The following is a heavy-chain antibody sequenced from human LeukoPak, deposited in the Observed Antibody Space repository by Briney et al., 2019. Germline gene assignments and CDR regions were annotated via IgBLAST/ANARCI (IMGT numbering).Heavy chain of an antibody. CDR3: AREGIAAASVLDY. J-gene: IGHJ4*02. CDR2: IRYDGSNK. CDR1: GFTFSSYG. D-gene: IGHD2-2*01. V-gene: IGHV3-30*02. Sequence: GGSLRLSCAASGFTFSSYGMHWVRQAPGKGLEWVAFIRYDGSNKYYADSVKGRFTISRDNSKNTLYLQMNSLRAGDTAVYYCAREGIAAASVLDYWGQGTLVTVS.